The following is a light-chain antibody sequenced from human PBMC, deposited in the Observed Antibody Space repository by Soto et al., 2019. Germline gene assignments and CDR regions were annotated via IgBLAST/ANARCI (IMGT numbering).Light chain of an antibody. CDR3: QQRSNWPLT. CDR1: QSINNY. V-gene: IGKV3-11*01. Sequence: EIVLTQSPATLSLSPGERATLSCRASQSINNYLGWYQQKAGQAPRLPIYDASKRATGIPARFSGSGSGTDFTLTISSLETEDFAVYYCQQRSNWPLTFGGGTKVDIK. CDR2: DAS. J-gene: IGKJ4*01.